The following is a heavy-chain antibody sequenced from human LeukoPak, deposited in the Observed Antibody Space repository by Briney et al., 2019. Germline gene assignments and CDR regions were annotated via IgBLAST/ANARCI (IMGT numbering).Heavy chain of an antibody. CDR1: GGSISSGDYY. Sequence: SETLSLTCTVSGGSISSGDYYWGWNRQPPGKGLEWIGYIYYSGSTYYNPSLKSRVTISVDTSKNQFSLKLSSVTAADTAVYYCARVVPAASYYYYYYMDVWGKGTTVTVSS. V-gene: IGHV4-30-4*08. CDR3: ARVVPAASYYYYYYMDV. D-gene: IGHD2-2*01. J-gene: IGHJ6*03. CDR2: IYYSGST.